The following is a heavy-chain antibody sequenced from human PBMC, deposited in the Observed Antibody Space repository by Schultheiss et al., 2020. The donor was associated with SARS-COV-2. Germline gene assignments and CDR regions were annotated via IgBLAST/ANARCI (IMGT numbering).Heavy chain of an antibody. CDR2: INHSGST. CDR3: ARGVIAYYYGMDV. V-gene: IGHV4-34*01. Sequence: SQTLSLTCAVYGGSFSGYYWSWIRQPPGKGLEWIGEINHSGSTKYNPSLKSRVTISVDTSKNQFSLKLSSVTAADTAVYYCARGVIAYYYGMDVWGQGTTVTVSS. J-gene: IGHJ6*02. CDR1: GGSFSGYY.